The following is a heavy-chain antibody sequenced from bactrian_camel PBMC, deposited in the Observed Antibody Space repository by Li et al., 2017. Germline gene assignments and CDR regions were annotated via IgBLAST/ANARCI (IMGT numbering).Heavy chain of an antibody. CDR3: VCDGGAWYGAY. Sequence: DVQLVESGGGLVQPGGSLRLSCVVSGFTTSNGYISWVRQAPGKGLEWVSGINGGGGTTYFANSVKGRFTISRNNAKNLLYLQMNSLKPEDTAVYYCVCDGGAWYGAYWGQGTQVTVS. V-gene: IGHV3S40*01. CDR2: INGGGGTT. D-gene: IGHD6*01. CDR1: GFTTSNGY. J-gene: IGHJ4*01.